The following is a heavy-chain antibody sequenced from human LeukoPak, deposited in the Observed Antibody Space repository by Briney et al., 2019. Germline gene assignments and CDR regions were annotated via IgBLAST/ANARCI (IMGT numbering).Heavy chain of an antibody. J-gene: IGHJ4*02. CDR1: GGSISSYY. CDR2: LYNSGST. D-gene: IGHD6-19*01. V-gene: IGHV4-59*01. CDR3: ARLNNGWWVDY. Sequence: SETLSHTCSVFGGSISSYYWSWIRQPPGNGLEWIGYLYNSGSTKYNPSLKSRITISVDTSKNQFSLKLASVTAADTAVYYCARLNNGWWVDYWGQGTLVTVSS.